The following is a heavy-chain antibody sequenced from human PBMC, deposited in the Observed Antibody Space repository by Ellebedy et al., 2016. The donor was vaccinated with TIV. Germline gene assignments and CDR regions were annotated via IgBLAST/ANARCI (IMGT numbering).Heavy chain of an antibody. J-gene: IGHJ4*02. V-gene: IGHV4-4*02. CDR2: IYHSGTT. Sequence: SETLSLTXDVSGGSISTTNWWSWVRQPPGKGLEWIGEIYHSGTTNYNPSLKSRATISVDKSQNQFSLKVTSVTAADTAVYYCATDWGRAAVLWGQGTLVTVSS. CDR1: GGSISTTNW. D-gene: IGHD3-16*01. CDR3: ATDWGRAAVL.